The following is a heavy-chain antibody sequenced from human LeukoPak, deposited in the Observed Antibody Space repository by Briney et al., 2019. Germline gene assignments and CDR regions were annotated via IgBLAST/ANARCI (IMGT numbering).Heavy chain of an antibody. Sequence: SVKVSCKASGGTFSSYAISWVRQAPGQGLEWMGRIIPIFGTANYAQKFQGRVTITTDESTSTAYMELSSLRSEDTAVYYCAGGAHDYGDYPYYYDSSGYSMPLDYWGQGTLVTVSS. CDR3: AGGAHDYGDYPYYYDSSGYSMPLDY. J-gene: IGHJ4*02. D-gene: IGHD3-22*01. CDR2: IIPIFGTA. V-gene: IGHV1-69*05. CDR1: GGTFSSYA.